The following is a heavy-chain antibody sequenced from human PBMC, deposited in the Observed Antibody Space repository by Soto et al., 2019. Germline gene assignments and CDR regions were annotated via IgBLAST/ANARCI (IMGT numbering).Heavy chain of an antibody. Sequence: QVQLVQSGAEVKKPGSSVKVSCKASGGTFSSYAISWVRQAPGEGLEWMGGIIPIFGTPDYAQKFQGRVTITADAYTSTAYMELSSLRAEDTAVYYSAFPLSANYYYGTDVSGHGTTVTVSS. J-gene: IGHJ6*02. CDR2: IIPIFGTP. CDR3: AFPLSANYYYGTDV. CDR1: GGTFSSYA. V-gene: IGHV1-69*12.